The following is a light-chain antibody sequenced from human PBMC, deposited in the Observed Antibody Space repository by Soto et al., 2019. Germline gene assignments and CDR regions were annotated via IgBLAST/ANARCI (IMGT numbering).Light chain of an antibody. Sequence: QSALTQPRSVSGSPGQSVTISCTGTSSDVGGSNYVSWYQQHPGKVPKLMIYDGSQRPSGVPDRFSGSKSGNTASLTISGLQAEDEADYYCCSYAGSYTYVFGTGTKLTVL. CDR1: SSDVGGSNY. J-gene: IGLJ1*01. V-gene: IGLV2-11*01. CDR3: CSYAGSYTYV. CDR2: DGS.